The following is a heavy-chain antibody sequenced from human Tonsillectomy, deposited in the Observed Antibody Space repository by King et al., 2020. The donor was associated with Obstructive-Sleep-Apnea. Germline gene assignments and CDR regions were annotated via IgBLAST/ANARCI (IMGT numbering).Heavy chain of an antibody. Sequence: QLVQSGGGVVQPGKSLRLSCAASGFTFSTYAMHWVRQVPGKGLEWVAFISFDGSNKYYADFVKGRFTVSRDDSKNTLYLQMNSLRPEDTGVYYCARDRLADSSSSQWEYGMDVWGQGTTVTVSS. D-gene: IGHD6-6*01. CDR2: ISFDGSNK. CDR1: GFTFSTYA. CDR3: ARDRLADSSSSQWEYGMDV. V-gene: IGHV3-30*04. J-gene: IGHJ6*02.